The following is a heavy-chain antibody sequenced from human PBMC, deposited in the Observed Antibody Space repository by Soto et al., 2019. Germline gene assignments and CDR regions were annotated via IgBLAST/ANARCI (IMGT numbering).Heavy chain of an antibody. CDR1: GFTFSSYG. Sequence: PGGSLRLSCAASGFTFSSYGMHWVRQAPGKGLEWVAVISYDGSNKYYADSVKGRFTISRDNSKNTLYLQMNSLRAEDTAVYYCAKDYGGGWYGTGAYYYYGMDVWGQGTTVTVSS. D-gene: IGHD6-19*01. V-gene: IGHV3-30*18. J-gene: IGHJ6*02. CDR2: ISYDGSNK. CDR3: AKDYGGGWYGTGAYYYYGMDV.